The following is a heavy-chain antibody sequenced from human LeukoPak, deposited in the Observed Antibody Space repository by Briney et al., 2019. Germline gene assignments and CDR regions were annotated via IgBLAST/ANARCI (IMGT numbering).Heavy chain of an antibody. J-gene: IGHJ5*02. CDR2: IIPMFDTA. V-gene: IGHV1-69*06. D-gene: IGHD4-17*01. Sequence: ASVKVSCKASGGTFSSYPISWVRQAPGQGLEWMGGIIPMFDTADFAQKFQGRVTITADTSTSTAYMQPSSLRSEDTAVYYCAIGFYGDYDPVGVPWFDPWGQGTLVTVSS. CDR3: AIGFYGDYDPVGVPWFDP. CDR1: GGTFSSYP.